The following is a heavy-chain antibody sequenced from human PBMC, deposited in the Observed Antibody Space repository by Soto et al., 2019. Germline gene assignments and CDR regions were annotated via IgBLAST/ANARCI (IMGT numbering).Heavy chain of an antibody. J-gene: IGHJ6*02. CDR3: ARRVEYSSSWYLSGMDV. V-gene: IGHV4-39*01. Sequence: PAETLSLTCTVSGGSISRSSYYWVWIRHPPGKGLEWIGSIYYSGSTYYNPSLKSRVTISVDTSKNQFSLKLSSVTAADTAVYYCARRVEYSSSWYLSGMDVWGQGTTVTVS. CDR1: GGSISRSSYY. D-gene: IGHD6-13*01. CDR2: IYYSGST.